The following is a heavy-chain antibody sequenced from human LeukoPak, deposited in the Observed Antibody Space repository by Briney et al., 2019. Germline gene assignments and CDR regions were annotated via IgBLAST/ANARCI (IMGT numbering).Heavy chain of an antibody. D-gene: IGHD2-15*01. CDR2: FHDSGSA. CDR3: ARDSHSVDTATPRGFDP. CDR1: GDSISSYF. Sequence: PSETLSLTCTVSGDSISSYFWSWIRQPPGKGLEWIGYFHDSGSANYNPSLKSQITMSVDTSKNQFSLKLRSVTAADTAVYYCARDSHSVDTATPRGFDPWGQGTLVTVSS. J-gene: IGHJ5*02. V-gene: IGHV4-59*01.